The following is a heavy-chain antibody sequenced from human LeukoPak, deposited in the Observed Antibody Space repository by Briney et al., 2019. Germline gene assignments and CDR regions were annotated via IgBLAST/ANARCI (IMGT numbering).Heavy chain of an antibody. D-gene: IGHD1-14*01. CDR3: AREDSLSAEEPGFDP. CDR1: GFTFSSYW. CDR2: INSDGSST. J-gene: IGHJ5*02. Sequence: GGSLRLSCAASGFTFSSYWMHWVRQAPGKGLVWVSRINSDGSSTSYADSVKGRFTISRDNAKNTLYLQMNSLRAEDTAVYYCAREDSLSAEEPGFDPWGQGTLVTVSS. V-gene: IGHV3-74*01.